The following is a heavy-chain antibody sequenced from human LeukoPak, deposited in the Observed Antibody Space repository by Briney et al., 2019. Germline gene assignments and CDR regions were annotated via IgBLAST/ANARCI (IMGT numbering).Heavy chain of an antibody. D-gene: IGHD1-26*01. J-gene: IGHJ5*02. CDR2: IYNGVNT. CDR1: GASVSSASY. V-gene: IGHV4-61*01. Sequence: SETLSLTCTVSGASVSSASYWTWIRQPPGKEVEWIAHIYNGVNTNYNPSLKSRVTISVDTSKNQFSLRLNSVTAADTAVYYCARSRAFNSGAFDPWGQGSLVTVSS. CDR3: ARSRAFNSGAFDP.